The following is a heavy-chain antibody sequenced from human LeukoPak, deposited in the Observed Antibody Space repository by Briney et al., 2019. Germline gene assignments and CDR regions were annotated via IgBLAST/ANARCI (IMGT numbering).Heavy chain of an antibody. D-gene: IGHD5-18*01. CDR1: GYTFTSYG. J-gene: IGHJ3*02. Sequence: ASVKVSCKASGYTFTSYGISWVRQAPGQGLEWMGWISAYNGNTSYAQKLQGRVTMTTDTSTSTAYMELRSLRSDDTAVYYCARGGDVDTAMVTAFDIWGQGTMVTVSS. V-gene: IGHV1-18*01. CDR2: ISAYNGNT. CDR3: ARGGDVDTAMVTAFDI.